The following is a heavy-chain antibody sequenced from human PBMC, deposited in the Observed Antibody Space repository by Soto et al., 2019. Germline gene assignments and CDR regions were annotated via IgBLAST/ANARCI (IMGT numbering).Heavy chain of an antibody. CDR2: VSSDGSEK. Sequence: PGGSLRLSCAASGFTFSSCGMHWVRQAPGKGLEWLAIVSSDGSEKHYVDSVKGRFTISRDNSNKTLYLQMNSLRPEDTAVYYCARDRYSSSTLLDYWGQGTLGTVSS. D-gene: IGHD6-6*01. J-gene: IGHJ4*02. CDR3: ARDRYSSSTLLDY. V-gene: IGHV3-30*03. CDR1: GFTFSSCG.